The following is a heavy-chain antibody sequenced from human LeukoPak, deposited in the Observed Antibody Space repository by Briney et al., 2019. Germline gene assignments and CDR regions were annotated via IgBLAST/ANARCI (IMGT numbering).Heavy chain of an antibody. CDR2: IYHSGST. CDR3: ARTVKYYDFWSGYPNWFDP. V-gene: IGHV4-38-2*01. Sequence: SETLSLTCAVSGYSISSGYYWGWIRPPPGKGLEWIGSIYHSGSTYYNPSLKSRVTISVDTSKNQFSLKLSSVTAADTAVYYCARTVKYYDFWSGYPNWFDPWGQGTLVTVSS. CDR1: GYSISSGYY. J-gene: IGHJ5*02. D-gene: IGHD3-3*01.